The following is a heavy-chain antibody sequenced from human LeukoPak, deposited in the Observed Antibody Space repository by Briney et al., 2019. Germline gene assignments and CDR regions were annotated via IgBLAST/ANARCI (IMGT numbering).Heavy chain of an antibody. CDR3: AREMRSYGPDY. D-gene: IGHD5-18*01. CDR1: GFTFSRYG. J-gene: IGHJ4*02. Sequence: GRSLRLSCAASGFTFSRYGMHWVRQAPGKGLERVALIWYDGSNKYYADSVRGRFAISRDNSKNTLYLQMNSLRAEDTAVYYCAREMRSYGPDYWGQGTLVTVSS. V-gene: IGHV3-33*01. CDR2: IWYDGSNK.